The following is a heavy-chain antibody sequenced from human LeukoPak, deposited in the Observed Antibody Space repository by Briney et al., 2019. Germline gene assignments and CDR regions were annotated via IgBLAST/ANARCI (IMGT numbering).Heavy chain of an antibody. CDR3: ARDHYYDSSGYYYKEYYGMDV. Sequence: PGGSLRLSCAASGFTFSSYGMHWVRQAPGKGLEWVAVIWYDGSNKYYADSVKGRFTISRDNSKNTLYLQMNSLRAEDTAVYYCARDHYYDSSGYYYKEYYGMDVWGQGTTVTVS. CDR1: GFTFSSYG. CDR2: IWYDGSNK. D-gene: IGHD3-22*01. V-gene: IGHV3-33*01. J-gene: IGHJ6*02.